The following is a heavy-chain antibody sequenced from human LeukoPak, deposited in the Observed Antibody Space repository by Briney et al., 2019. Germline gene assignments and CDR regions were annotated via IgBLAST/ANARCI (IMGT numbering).Heavy chain of an antibody. D-gene: IGHD6-13*01. CDR1: GGSFSGYY. CDR2: IYYSGST. J-gene: IGHJ4*02. V-gene: IGHV4-59*01. Sequence: SETLSLTCAVYGGSFSGYYWSWIRQPPGKGLEWIGYIYYSGSTNYNPSLKSRVTISVDTSKNQFSLKLSSVTAADTAVYHCATLYSSSWYYFDYWGQGTLVTVSS. CDR3: ATLYSSSWYYFDY.